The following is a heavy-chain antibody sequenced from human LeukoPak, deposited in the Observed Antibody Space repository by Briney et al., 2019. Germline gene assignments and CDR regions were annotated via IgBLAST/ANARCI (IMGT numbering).Heavy chain of an antibody. V-gene: IGHV5-51*01. CDR2: IYPGDSDP. CDR1: GHSFSTDDYW. Sequence: GESLKISCKVSGHSFSTDDYWIAWVRQMPGKGLEWMGSIYPGDSDPRYSPSFQGQVTISVDKSISTAYLQWTSLKASDIAMYYCARHEPGEAFDYWGQGILVTVSS. J-gene: IGHJ4*02. CDR3: ARHEPGEAFDY. D-gene: IGHD1-14*01.